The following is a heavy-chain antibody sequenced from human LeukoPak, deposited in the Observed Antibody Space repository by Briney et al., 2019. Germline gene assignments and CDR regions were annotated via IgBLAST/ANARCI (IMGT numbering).Heavy chain of an antibody. J-gene: IGHJ6*04. CDR3: AELGITMIGGV. D-gene: IGHD3-10*02. CDR1: GFTFSSYS. V-gene: IGHV3-21*01. Sequence: GGPLRLSCAASGFTFSSYSMNWVRQAPGKGLEWVSSISSSSSYIYYADSVKGRFTISRDNAKNSLYLQMNSLRAEDTAVYYCAELGITMIGGVWGKGTTVTISS. CDR2: ISSSSSYI.